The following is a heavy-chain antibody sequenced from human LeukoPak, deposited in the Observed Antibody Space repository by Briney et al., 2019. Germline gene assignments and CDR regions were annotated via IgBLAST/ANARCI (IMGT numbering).Heavy chain of an antibody. J-gene: IGHJ4*02. Sequence: GESLKISCKGSGYSFTNFWIGWVRQMPGKGLEWMGIIYPGDSDTRYSPSFQGQVTISADKSIRTAYLQWSSLKASDTAIYYCARRGPSSDSSGFYYGGLDYWGQGTLVTASS. D-gene: IGHD3-22*01. V-gene: IGHV5-51*01. CDR2: IYPGDSDT. CDR1: GYSFTNFW. CDR3: ARRGPSSDSSGFYYGGLDY.